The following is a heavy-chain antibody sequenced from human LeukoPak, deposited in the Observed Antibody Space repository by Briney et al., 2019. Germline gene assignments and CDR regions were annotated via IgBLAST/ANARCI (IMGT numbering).Heavy chain of an antibody. CDR3: AKENPVGGTNYFDY. V-gene: IGHV3-23*01. Sequence: GGSLRLSCATSGFIFSTYPMSWVRQAPGKGLEWVSAITGSGGSIYYADSVKGRFTISRDNSKNTLSLQMNTLRAEDTAVYFCAKENPVGGTNYFDYWGQGALVTVSS. D-gene: IGHD1-26*01. J-gene: IGHJ4*02. CDR2: ITGSGGSI. CDR1: GFIFSTYP.